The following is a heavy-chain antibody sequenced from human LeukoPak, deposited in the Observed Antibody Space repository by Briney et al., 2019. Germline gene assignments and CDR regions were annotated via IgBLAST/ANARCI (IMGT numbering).Heavy chain of an antibody. CDR1: GYTFDRYG. CDR2: IIPIFGTA. Sequence: SVKVSCKGSGYTFDRYGVSWVRQAPGQGLEWMGGIIPIFGTANYAQKFQGRVTITADESTSTAYMELSSLRSEDTAVYYCARDRGYCSSTSCPDFDYWGQGTLVTVSS. J-gene: IGHJ4*02. D-gene: IGHD2-2*01. CDR3: ARDRGYCSSTSCPDFDY. V-gene: IGHV1-69*13.